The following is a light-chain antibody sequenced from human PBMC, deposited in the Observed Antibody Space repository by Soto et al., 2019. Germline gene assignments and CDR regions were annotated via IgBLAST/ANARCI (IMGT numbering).Light chain of an antibody. Sequence: QSVLTQPPSVSGAPGQRGTISCAGSSSDIGAGHDVHWYQQLPGTAPKLLIYCNTNRPSGVPDRFSGSKSGASASLAITGLQAEDEADSHCQSFDASLRGWVFGGGTKLTVL. CDR1: SSDIGAGHD. J-gene: IGLJ3*02. V-gene: IGLV1-40*01. CDR3: QSFDASLRGWV. CDR2: CNT.